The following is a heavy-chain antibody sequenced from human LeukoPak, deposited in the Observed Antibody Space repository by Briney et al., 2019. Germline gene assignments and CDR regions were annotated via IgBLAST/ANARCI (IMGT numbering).Heavy chain of an antibody. CDR2: IYYRGST. D-gene: IGHD3-16*01. Sequence: KPSETLSLTCTVSAGSISSSSYYWGWIRQPPGKGLEWIGSIYYRGSTNYNPSLKTRVTISVDTSKNQFSLNLTSVTAADTAVYYCARFTPQGYGWGGYNRFDPWGQGTLVTVSS. CDR1: AGSISSSSYY. CDR3: ARFTPQGYGWGGYNRFDP. V-gene: IGHV4-39*07. J-gene: IGHJ5*02.